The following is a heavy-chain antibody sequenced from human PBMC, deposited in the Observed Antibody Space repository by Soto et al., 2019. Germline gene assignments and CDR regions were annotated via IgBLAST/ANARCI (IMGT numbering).Heavy chain of an antibody. Sequence: SETLSLTCTVSGGSINNYYWSWIRQPPGKGLEFVGYIYYAGSTTYNPSLKSRVTISVDTSKNQFPLQLRSVTAADTAVYYCARLGGYYQTLDYWGQGTRSPSPQ. CDR2: IYYAGST. D-gene: IGHD3-22*01. CDR1: GGSINNYY. J-gene: IGHJ4*02. V-gene: IGHV4-59*08. CDR3: ARLGGYYQTLDY.